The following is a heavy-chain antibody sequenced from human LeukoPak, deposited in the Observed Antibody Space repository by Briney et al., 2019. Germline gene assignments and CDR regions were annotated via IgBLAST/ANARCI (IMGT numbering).Heavy chain of an antibody. Sequence: ASVKVSCKASGYTFTSYAMHWVRQAPGQRLEWMGWINAGHGNTKYSQEFQGRVTITRDTSASTAYMELSGLRSEDMAVYYCARDSALKRNSHPSVAARQDDWFDPWGQGTLVTVSS. CDR1: GYTFTSYA. CDR3: ARDSALKRNSHPSVAARQDDWFDP. V-gene: IGHV1-3*03. J-gene: IGHJ5*02. CDR2: INAGHGNT. D-gene: IGHD6-6*01.